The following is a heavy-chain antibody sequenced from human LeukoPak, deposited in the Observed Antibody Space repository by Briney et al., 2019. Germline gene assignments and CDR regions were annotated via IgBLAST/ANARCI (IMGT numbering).Heavy chain of an antibody. CDR3: ARRRRLDTIFGVVIAPYFDY. Sequence: SETLSLTCAVYGGSYSGYYWSWIRQPPGKGLEWIGEINHSGSTNYNPSLKSRVTISVDTSKNQFSLKLSSVTAADTAVYYCARRRRLDTIFGVVIAPYFDYWGQGTLVAVSS. CDR2: INHSGST. J-gene: IGHJ4*02. V-gene: IGHV4-34*01. D-gene: IGHD3-3*01. CDR1: GGSYSGYY.